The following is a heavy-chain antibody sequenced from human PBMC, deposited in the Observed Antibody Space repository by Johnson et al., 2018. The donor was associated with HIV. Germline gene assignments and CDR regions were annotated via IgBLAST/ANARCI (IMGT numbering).Heavy chain of an antibody. CDR2: ISYDGSNK. V-gene: IGHV3-30-3*01. Sequence: PGRSLRLSCAASGFTFSSYAMSWVRQAPGKGLEWVAVISYDGSNKYYADSVKGRFTVSRDYSKSTLYLQMISQRAEDTAVYFCARDQFSSPGGEAFDMWGQGTMVTVSS. CDR3: ARDQFSSPGGEAFDM. J-gene: IGHJ3*02. CDR1: GFTFSSYA. D-gene: IGHD6-6*01.